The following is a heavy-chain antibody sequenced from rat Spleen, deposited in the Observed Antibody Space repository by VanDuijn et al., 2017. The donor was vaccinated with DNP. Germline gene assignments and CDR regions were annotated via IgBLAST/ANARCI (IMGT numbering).Heavy chain of an antibody. Sequence: EVQLVESGGGLVQPGRSMKLSCAASGFNFRNYGMHWIRQAPTKSLEWVASITPNGGSTYYRVFVKGRFTISRDNAKSTLYLQMDSLRSEDTATYYCTTHYNNYVVGALDAWGQGTSVTVSS. D-gene: IGHD1-10*01. J-gene: IGHJ4*01. CDR2: ITPNGGST. V-gene: IGHV5-19*01. CDR1: GFNFRNYG. CDR3: TTHYNNYVVGALDA.